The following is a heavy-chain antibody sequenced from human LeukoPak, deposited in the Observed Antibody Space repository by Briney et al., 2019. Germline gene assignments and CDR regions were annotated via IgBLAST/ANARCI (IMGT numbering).Heavy chain of an antibody. Sequence: SETLSLTCTVSGGSISSYYWSWIRQPPGKGLEWIGNIYYSGSTNYNPSLKSRVTISVDTSMNQFSLKLRSVTAADTAVYYCARRRNPGTTPGNWFDPWGQGTLVTVSS. V-gene: IGHV4-59*01. CDR2: IYYSGST. J-gene: IGHJ5*02. CDR3: ARRRNPGTTPGNWFDP. CDR1: GGSISSYY. D-gene: IGHD4-11*01.